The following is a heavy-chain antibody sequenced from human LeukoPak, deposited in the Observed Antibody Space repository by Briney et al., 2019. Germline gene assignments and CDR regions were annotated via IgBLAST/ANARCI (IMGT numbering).Heavy chain of an antibody. CDR3: ARVAVAGPTGWFDP. J-gene: IGHJ5*02. Sequence: PGGSLRLSCAASGFALNSYSLAWVRQAPGKGLEWVSSISSTSAYIHYADSVKGRFTISRDNFDNVVYLQMSSLRAEDTAVYYCARVAVAGPTGWFDPWGQGTLVTVSS. CDR1: GFALNSYS. D-gene: IGHD6-13*01. V-gene: IGHV3-21*01. CDR2: ISSTSAYI.